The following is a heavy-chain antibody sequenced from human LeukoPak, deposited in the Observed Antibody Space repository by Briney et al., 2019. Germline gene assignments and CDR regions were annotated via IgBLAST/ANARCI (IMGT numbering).Heavy chain of an antibody. CDR3: ARDGLDIVVVPAAILGGNWFDP. D-gene: IGHD2-2*01. CDR2: ISAYNGNK. V-gene: IGHV1-18*01. Sequence: ASVKVSCKASGYTFTSYGISWVRQAPGQGLEWMGWISAYNGNKNYAQKLQGRVTMTTDTSTSTAYMELRSLRSDDTAVYYCARDGLDIVVVPAAILGGNWFDPWGQGTLVTVSS. J-gene: IGHJ5*02. CDR1: GYTFTSYG.